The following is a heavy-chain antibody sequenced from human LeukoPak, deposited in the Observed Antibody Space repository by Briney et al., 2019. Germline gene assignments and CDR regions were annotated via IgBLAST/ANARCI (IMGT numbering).Heavy chain of an antibody. CDR2: IIPILGIA. J-gene: IGHJ5*02. CDR3: ARETRSSGWLTNNWFDP. D-gene: IGHD6-19*01. CDR1: GGTFSSYA. Sequence: SVKVSCKASGGTFSSYAISWVRQAPGQGLEWMGRIIPILGIAKYAQKFQGRVTITADKSTSTAYMELSSLRSEDTAVYYCARETRSSGWLTNNWFDPWGQGTLVTVSS. V-gene: IGHV1-69*04.